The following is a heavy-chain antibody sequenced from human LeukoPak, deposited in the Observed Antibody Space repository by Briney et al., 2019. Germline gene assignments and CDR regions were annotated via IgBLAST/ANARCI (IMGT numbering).Heavy chain of an antibody. J-gene: IGHJ4*02. D-gene: IGHD6-19*01. V-gene: IGHV1-8*01. CDR2: MNPNSGNT. Sequence: GASAKVSCKASVYTFTSCDINWVRQATGQGLEWMGWMNPNSGNTGYGQSFQGRITMTRDISIGTAYMELSNLTSEDTAIYYCTRGSSGRRDNWGQGTLVTVSA. CDR3: TRGSSGRRDN. CDR1: VYTFTSCD.